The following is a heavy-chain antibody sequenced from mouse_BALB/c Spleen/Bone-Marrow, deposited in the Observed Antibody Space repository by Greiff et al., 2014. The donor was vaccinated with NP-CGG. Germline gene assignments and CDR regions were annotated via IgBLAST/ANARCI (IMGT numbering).Heavy chain of an antibody. Sequence: EVKVEESGAELVKPGASVKLSCTASGFNIKDTYMHWVKQRPEQGLEWIGRIDPANGNTKYDPKFQGKATITADTSSNTAYLQLGSLTSEDTAVYYCAIYYYGSSGFAYWGQGTLVTVSA. CDR1: GFNIKDTY. V-gene: IGHV14-3*02. D-gene: IGHD1-1*01. J-gene: IGHJ3*01. CDR3: AIYYYGSSGFAY. CDR2: IDPANGNT.